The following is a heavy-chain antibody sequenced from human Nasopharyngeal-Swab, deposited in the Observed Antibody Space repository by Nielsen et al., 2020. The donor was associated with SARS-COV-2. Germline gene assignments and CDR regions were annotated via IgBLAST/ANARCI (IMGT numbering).Heavy chain of an antibody. J-gene: IGHJ4*02. CDR2: IKEDGSEK. CDR1: GFTFSGYW. CDR3: AVVKGFTTFDY. Sequence: GSLKISCAASGFTFSGYWMSWVRQAPGKGLEWVANIKEDGSEKYYVDSVKGRFTISRDNAKNSLYMQMNSLRAEDTAVYYCAVVKGFTTFDYWGQGTLATVSS. V-gene: IGHV3-7*01. D-gene: IGHD3-22*01.